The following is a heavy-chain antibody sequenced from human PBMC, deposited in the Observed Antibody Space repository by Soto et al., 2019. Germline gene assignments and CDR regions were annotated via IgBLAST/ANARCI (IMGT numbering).Heavy chain of an antibody. V-gene: IGHV4-39*01. Sequence: SETLSLTCTVSGGSISSSSYYWGWIRQPPGKGLEWIGSIYYSGSTYYNPSLKSRVTISVDTSKNQFSLKLSSVTAADTAVYYCASHHYYGSGSYYENNWFDPWGQGTLVTVSS. CDR1: GGSISSSSYY. D-gene: IGHD3-10*01. CDR2: IYYSGST. CDR3: ASHHYYGSGSYYENNWFDP. J-gene: IGHJ5*02.